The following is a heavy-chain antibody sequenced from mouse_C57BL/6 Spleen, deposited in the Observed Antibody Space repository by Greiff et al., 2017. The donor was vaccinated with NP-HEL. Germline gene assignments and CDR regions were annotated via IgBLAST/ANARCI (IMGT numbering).Heavy chain of an antibody. J-gene: IGHJ4*01. CDR3: AREVITTVVATREDAIDY. V-gene: IGHV3-6*01. CDR2: ISYDGSN. D-gene: IGHD1-1*01. Sequence: EVKLMESGPGLVKPSQSLSLTCSVTGYSITSGYYWNWIRQFPGNKLEWMGYISYDGSNNYNPSLKNRISITRDTSKNQFFLKLNSVTTEDTATYYCAREVITTVVATREDAIDYWGQGTSVTVSS. CDR1: GYSITSGYY.